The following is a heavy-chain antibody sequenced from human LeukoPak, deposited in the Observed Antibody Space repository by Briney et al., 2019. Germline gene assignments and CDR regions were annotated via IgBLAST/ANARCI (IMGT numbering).Heavy chain of an antibody. CDR1: GFTFTNYW. D-gene: IGHD3-3*01. J-gene: IGHJ4*02. CDR3: ARLREIPVFGVVTKSTSYFDY. Sequence: GGSLRLSCAASGFTFTNYWMSWVRQAPGKGLELVANIKQDRSEKYYVDSVKGRFTISRDNAKNSLYLQMNSLRAEDTAVYYCARLREIPVFGVVTKSTSYFDYWGQGTLITVSS. CDR2: IKQDRSEK. V-gene: IGHV3-7*01.